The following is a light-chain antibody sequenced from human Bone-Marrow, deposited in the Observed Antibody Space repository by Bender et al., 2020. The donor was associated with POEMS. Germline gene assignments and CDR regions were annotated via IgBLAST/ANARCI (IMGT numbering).Light chain of an antibody. Sequence: SVLTQPPSVSAAPGQKVTVSCSGSSSNIGNNSVSWYQLLPGTAPKLLIYDNDERPSGIPDRLSGSKSGTSATLGITGLQTGDEADYYCGAWDDSLSAWVFGGGTKLTVL. CDR3: GAWDDSLSAWV. V-gene: IGLV1-51*01. CDR2: DND. J-gene: IGLJ3*02. CDR1: SSNIGNNS.